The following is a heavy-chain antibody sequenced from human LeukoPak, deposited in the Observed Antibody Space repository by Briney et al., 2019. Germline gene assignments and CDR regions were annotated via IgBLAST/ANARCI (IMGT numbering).Heavy chain of an antibody. J-gene: IGHJ4*02. CDR3: ARHDHIAVAGDDRFDY. Sequence: SETLSLTCTVFGGSISSSSYYWGWIRQPPGKGLERIGSIYYSGSTYYNPSLKSRVTISVDTSKNQFSLKLSSVTAADTAVYYCARHDHIAVAGDDRFDYWGQGTLVTVSS. V-gene: IGHV4-39*01. CDR2: IYYSGST. CDR1: GGSISSSSYY. D-gene: IGHD6-19*01.